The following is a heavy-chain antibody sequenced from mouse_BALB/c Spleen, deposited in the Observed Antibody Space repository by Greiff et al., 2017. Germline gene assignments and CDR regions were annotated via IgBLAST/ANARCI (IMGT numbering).Heavy chain of an antibody. CDR2: IYPSDSYT. CDR1: GYTFTSYW. V-gene: IGHV1-69*02. CDR3: TRAGSLIYDGYPMDY. D-gene: IGHD2-3*01. J-gene: IGHJ4*01. Sequence: QVQLQQPGAELVRPGASVKLSCKASGYTFTSYWLNWVKQRPGQGLEWIGNIYPSDSYTNYNQKFKDKATLTVDKSSSTAYMQLSSPTSEDSAVYYCTRAGSLIYDGYPMDYWGQGTSVTVSS.